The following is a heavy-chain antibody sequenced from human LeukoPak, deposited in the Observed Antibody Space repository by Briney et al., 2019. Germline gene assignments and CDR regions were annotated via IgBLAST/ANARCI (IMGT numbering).Heavy chain of an antibody. D-gene: IGHD3-16*01. CDR3: ARDVYVWGGLDY. V-gene: IGHV4-59*12. CDR1: GGSISSYY. Sequence: SETLSLTCTVSGGSISSYYWSWIRQPPGKGLEWIGYIYYSGSTYYNPSLKSRVTISVDTSKNQFSLKLSSVTAADTAVYYCARDVYVWGGLDYWGQGTLVTVSS. J-gene: IGHJ4*02. CDR2: IYYSGST.